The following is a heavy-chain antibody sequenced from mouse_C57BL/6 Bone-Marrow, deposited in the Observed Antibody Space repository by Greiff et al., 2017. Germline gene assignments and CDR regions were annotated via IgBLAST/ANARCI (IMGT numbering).Heavy chain of an antibody. Sequence: EVQLQQSGPVLVKPGASVKMSCKASGYTFTDYYMNWVKQSHGKRLEWIGVINPYNGGTSYNQKFKGKATLTVDKSSSTAYMELNSLTSEDSAVYYCARGGLYAMDYWGQGTSVTVSS. J-gene: IGHJ4*01. CDR2: INPYNGGT. CDR3: ARGGLYAMDY. CDR1: GYTFTDYY. V-gene: IGHV1-19*01.